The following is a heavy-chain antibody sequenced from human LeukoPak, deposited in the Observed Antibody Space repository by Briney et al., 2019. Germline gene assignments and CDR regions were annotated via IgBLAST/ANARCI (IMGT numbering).Heavy chain of an antibody. V-gene: IGHV3-30-3*01. CDR3: ANLYGDSGLDY. CDR2: TSSDGSNK. D-gene: IGHD4-17*01. J-gene: IGHJ4*02. CDR1: GFTFSRYA. Sequence: PGGSLRLSCAASGFTFSRYAMHWVCQAPGKGLEWVAVTSSDGSNKDYADSVKGRFTISRDNSKNTLYLQMNSLRAEDTALYYCANLYGDSGLDYWGQGTLVTVSS.